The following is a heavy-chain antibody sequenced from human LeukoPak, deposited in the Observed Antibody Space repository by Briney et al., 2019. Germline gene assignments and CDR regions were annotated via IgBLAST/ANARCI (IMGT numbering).Heavy chain of an antibody. CDR2: IWYDGSNK. J-gene: IGHJ6*02. CDR3: ARDRYGYHDYHDGMDV. V-gene: IGHV3-33*01. CDR1: TFTFSNYG. Sequence: GRSLRLSCPASTFTFSNYGMHWVRQAPGKGLEWVAVIWYDGSNKYYADFVKDRFTISRDNSKNTLYLQMNSLRAEDTAVYYCARDRYGYHDYHDGMDVWGQGTTVTVSS. D-gene: IGHD4-17*01.